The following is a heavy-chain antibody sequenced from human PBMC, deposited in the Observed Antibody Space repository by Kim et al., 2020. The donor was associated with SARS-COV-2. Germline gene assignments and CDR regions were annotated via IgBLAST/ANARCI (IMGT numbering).Heavy chain of an antibody. J-gene: IGHJ6*02. Sequence: GGSLRLSCAASGFTFSDYYMSWIRQAPGKGLEWVSYISSSGSTIYYADSVKGRFTISRDNAKNSLYLQMNSLRAEDTAVYYCARAGATLALLAARLWVGMDVWGQGTTVTVSS. D-gene: IGHD6-6*01. CDR1: GFTFSDYY. CDR3: ARAGATLALLAARLWVGMDV. CDR2: ISSSGSTI. V-gene: IGHV3-11*01.